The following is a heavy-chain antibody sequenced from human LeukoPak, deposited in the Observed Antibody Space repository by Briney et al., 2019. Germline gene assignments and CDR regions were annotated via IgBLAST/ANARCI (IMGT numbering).Heavy chain of an antibody. Sequence: GGSLRLSCAASGFTFSSYGMHWVRQAPGKGLEWVAFIRYDGSNKYYADSVKGRFTISRDNSKNTLYLQMSSLRAEDTAVYYCAKWWGPGYSSSWYRASYFDYWGQGTLVTVSS. D-gene: IGHD6-13*01. V-gene: IGHV3-30*02. CDR1: GFTFSSYG. J-gene: IGHJ4*02. CDR2: IRYDGSNK. CDR3: AKWWGPGYSSSWYRASYFDY.